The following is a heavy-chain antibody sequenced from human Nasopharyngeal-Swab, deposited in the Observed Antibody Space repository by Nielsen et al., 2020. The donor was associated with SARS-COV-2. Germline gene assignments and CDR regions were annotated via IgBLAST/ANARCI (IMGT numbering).Heavy chain of an antibody. CDR3: ARHALVTKDFDY. Sequence: RQAPGKGLEWIGSIYYSGSTYYNPSLKSRVTTSVDTSKNQFSLKLSSVTAADTAVYYCARHALVTKDFDYWGQGTLVTVSS. V-gene: IGHV4-39*01. J-gene: IGHJ4*02. CDR2: IYYSGST. D-gene: IGHD4-17*01.